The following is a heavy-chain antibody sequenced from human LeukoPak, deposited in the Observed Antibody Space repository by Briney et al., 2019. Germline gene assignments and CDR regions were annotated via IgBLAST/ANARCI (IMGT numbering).Heavy chain of an antibody. J-gene: IGHJ1*01. CDR2: ISYDESKI. CDR1: GFSFTNYA. D-gene: IGHD6-25*01. Sequence: GGSLRLSCTGSGFSFTNYAMHWVRQAPGGGLEWVAVISYDESKIYYADSVKGRFTISRDLSTYTLYLQMNSLTTEDTAMYFCARRPVAAEYFQHWGQGTLVTVSS. V-gene: IGHV3-30*03. CDR3: ARRPVAAEYFQH.